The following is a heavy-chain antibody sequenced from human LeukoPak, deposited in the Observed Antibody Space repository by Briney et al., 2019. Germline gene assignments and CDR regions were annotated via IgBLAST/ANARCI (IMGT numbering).Heavy chain of an antibody. V-gene: IGHV4-30-4*07. CDR2: VYYSGST. CDR3: ARLELALRYMDV. J-gene: IGHJ6*03. Sequence: SQTLSLTCTVSDGSITSSDYSWSWIRQPPGKGLEWIGYVYYSGSTYYNPSLKRRTTISADTSKSQFFLKLGSVTAADTAVYFCARLELALRYMDVWGKGTTVTVSS. D-gene: IGHD1-7*01. CDR1: DGSITSSDYS.